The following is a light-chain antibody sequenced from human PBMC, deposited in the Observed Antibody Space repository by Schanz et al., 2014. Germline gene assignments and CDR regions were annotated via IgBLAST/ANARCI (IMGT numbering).Light chain of an antibody. CDR3: QKYNSAPLIT. J-gene: IGKJ4*01. CDR2: AAS. Sequence: DIQMPHSPSSLSASVRDRVTITCRASQGISSYLAWYQRKPGKVPKLLIYAASTLQSGGPSRFSGSGSGTDFTLTISSLQPEDVATYYCQKYNSAPLITFGGGTKVEIK. V-gene: IGKV1-27*01. CDR1: QGISSY.